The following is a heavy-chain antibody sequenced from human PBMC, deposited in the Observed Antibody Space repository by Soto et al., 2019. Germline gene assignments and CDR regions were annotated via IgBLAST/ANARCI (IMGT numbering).Heavy chain of an antibody. CDR2: AIYRSKWSN. D-gene: IGHD2-15*01. V-gene: IGHV6-1*01. CDR1: GDSVSSNSAA. CDR3: ARGKYSGFDV. J-gene: IGHJ3*01. Sequence: SQTLSLTCAISGDSVSSNSAAWNWIMQSPSRGLEWLGRAIYRSKWSNDYAGAVKRAIHVNPDTSKNQFTLHRNDVTPDDTAVYDCARGKYSGFDVWGQGTMVTVSS.